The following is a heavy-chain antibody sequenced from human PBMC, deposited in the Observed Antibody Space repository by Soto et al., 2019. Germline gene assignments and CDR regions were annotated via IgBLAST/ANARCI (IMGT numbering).Heavy chain of an antibody. V-gene: IGHV3-74*01. Sequence: EVQLVESGGGLVQPGESLTLSCAASGFPFSSYWMHWVRQAPGKWLVWVSRIKSDGSGTYYADSVQDRFTISRDNARNTLYLQMNSLRVEDTAVYFCASGDGARYDGNGYLGRHWGQGTLVTVSS. CDR3: ASGDGARYDGNGYLGRH. CDR2: IKSDGSGT. CDR1: GFPFSSYW. D-gene: IGHD3-22*01. J-gene: IGHJ4*02.